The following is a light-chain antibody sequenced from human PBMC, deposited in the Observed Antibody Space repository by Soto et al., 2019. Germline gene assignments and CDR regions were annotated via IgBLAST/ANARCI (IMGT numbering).Light chain of an antibody. V-gene: IGKV3D-15*01. CDR3: KQHNQWPIT. CDR1: QSAGNF. J-gene: IGKJ5*01. Sequence: EIVMTQSPATLSVSPGETASLSCRASQSAGNFLAWYQQKPGQAHRLLIYYIHTRATGIQARFSGSGSGTEFTLTIKSLQSEDSAVYYCKQHNQWPITFGQGTRLEIK. CDR2: YIH.